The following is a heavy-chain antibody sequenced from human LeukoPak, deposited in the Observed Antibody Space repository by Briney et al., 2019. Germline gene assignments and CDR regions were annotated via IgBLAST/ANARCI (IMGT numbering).Heavy chain of an antibody. Sequence: SETLSLTCSVSGGSISSSDYYWGWIRQPPGKGLEWIASIYYSGTTHYNPSHQSRVTMSVDTSKNQFSLKLSSVTAADTAVYYCARDGKVTTPDFDIWGQGTMVTASS. D-gene: IGHD4-11*01. CDR3: ARDGKVTTPDFDI. CDR1: GGSISSSDYY. CDR2: IYYSGTT. J-gene: IGHJ3*02. V-gene: IGHV4-39*02.